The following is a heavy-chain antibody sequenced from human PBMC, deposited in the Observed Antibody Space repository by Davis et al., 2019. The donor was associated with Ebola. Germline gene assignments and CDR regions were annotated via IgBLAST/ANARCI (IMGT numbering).Heavy chain of an antibody. CDR2: INPNSGGT. V-gene: IGHV1-2*04. D-gene: IGHD4-17*01. CDR3: ARVTRDYGDYFDY. J-gene: IGHJ4*02. Sequence: ASVKVSCKASGGTFSSYAISWVRQAPGQGLEWMGWINPNSGGTNYAQKFQGWVTMTRDTSISTAYMELSRLRSDDTAVYYCARVTRDYGDYFDYWGQGTLVTVSS. CDR1: GGTFSSYA.